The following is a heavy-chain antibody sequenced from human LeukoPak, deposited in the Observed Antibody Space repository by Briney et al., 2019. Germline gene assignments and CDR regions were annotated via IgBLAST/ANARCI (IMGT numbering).Heavy chain of an antibody. V-gene: IGHV3-21*06. J-gene: IGHJ4*02. Sequence: PGGSLRLSCAASGFTFSSYSMNWVRQGPGKGLEWVSSISRSQSNRYYADSVKGRFTISRDNAKNSVYLQMNTLRAEDTAMYYCARGHSSSWMTEIDYWGQGTLVTVSS. CDR1: GFTFSSYS. D-gene: IGHD6-13*01. CDR2: ISRSQSNR. CDR3: ARGHSSSWMTEIDY.